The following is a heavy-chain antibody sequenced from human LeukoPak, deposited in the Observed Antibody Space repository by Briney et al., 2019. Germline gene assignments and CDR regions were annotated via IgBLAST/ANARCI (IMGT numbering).Heavy chain of an antibody. J-gene: IGHJ3*02. CDR2: IVVGSGNR. Sequence: SVKVSCKASGFTFTRSVIQWLRQARGQRLEWIGWIVVGSGNRNYAQRFKGRVTITTDMSTSTAYMELSSLRSEDTAVYYCATHSSSWNDHDAFDIWGQGTMVTVSS. CDR1: GFTFTRSV. V-gene: IGHV1-58*02. D-gene: IGHD6-13*01. CDR3: ATHSSSWNDHDAFDI.